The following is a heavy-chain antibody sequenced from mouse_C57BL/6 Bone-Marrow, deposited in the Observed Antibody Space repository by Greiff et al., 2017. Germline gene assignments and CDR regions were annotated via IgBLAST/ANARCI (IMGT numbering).Heavy chain of an antibody. D-gene: IGHD2-4*01. CDR3: ARGRGLRLDY. CDR2: IYPGDGDT. J-gene: IGHJ2*01. V-gene: IGHV1-82*01. CDR1: GYAFSSSW. Sequence: QVQLQQSGPELVKPGASVKISCKASGYAFSSSWMNWVKQRPGKGLEWLGRIYPGDGDTNYNGKFKGKATLTADKSSSTAYMQLSSLTSEDSAVYFCARGRGLRLDYWGQGTTLTVSS.